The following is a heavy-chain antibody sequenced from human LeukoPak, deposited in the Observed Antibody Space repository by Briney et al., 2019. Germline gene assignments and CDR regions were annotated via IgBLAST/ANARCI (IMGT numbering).Heavy chain of an antibody. CDR3: ARELDGDGGWFDP. J-gene: IGHJ5*02. Sequence: KPSETLSLTCTVSGDSISDYYWSWIRQPPGKGLEWIGEVYYSGSTHYNPSLKSRLTISVDTSKNQFSLGLRSVTAADTAMYYCARELDGDGGWFDPWGHGTLVTVSS. CDR1: GDSISDYY. V-gene: IGHV4-59*01. CDR2: VYYSGST. D-gene: IGHD5-24*01.